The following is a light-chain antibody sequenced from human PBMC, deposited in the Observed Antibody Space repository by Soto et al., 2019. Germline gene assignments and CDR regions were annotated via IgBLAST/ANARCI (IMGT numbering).Light chain of an antibody. CDR3: SSFTSTSTWV. CDR2: EVG. Sequence: QSVLTQPASVSGSPGQSITISCVGTSSDVGAYNFVSWYQQHPGKAPKLMIYEVGNRPSGVSHRFSGSKSGNTASLTISGLQAEDEADYYCSSFTSTSTWVFGGGTKLTVL. J-gene: IGLJ3*02. CDR1: SSDVGAYNF. V-gene: IGLV2-14*01.